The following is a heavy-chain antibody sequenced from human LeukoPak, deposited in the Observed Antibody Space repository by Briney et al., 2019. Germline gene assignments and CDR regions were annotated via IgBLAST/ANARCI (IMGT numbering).Heavy chain of an antibody. V-gene: IGHV4-39*01. CDR1: GGSISSSSYY. Sequence: PSETLSLTCTDSGGSISSSSYYWGWIRQPPGKGLEWIGSIYYSGSTYYNPSLKSRVTISVDTSKNQFSLKLSSVTAADTAVYYCARQHWPRGFDYWGQGTLVTVSS. J-gene: IGHJ4*02. D-gene: IGHD3-10*01. CDR2: IYYSGST. CDR3: ARQHWPRGFDY.